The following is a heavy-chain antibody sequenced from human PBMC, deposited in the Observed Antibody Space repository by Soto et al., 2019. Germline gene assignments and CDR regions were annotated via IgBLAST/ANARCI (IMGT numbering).Heavy chain of an antibody. Sequence: QAQVVQSGAEVRKPGSSVKLSCKASEGTFNSYAIAWVRQAPGQGLEWMGGIIPYYNTLNYAQKFQDRVTITADDSTNTAYMELSSLRSDDTAVYFCASGATRWYPYFFAPWAQGTLVTVSS. V-gene: IGHV1-69*01. CDR3: ASGATRWYPYFFAP. CDR2: IIPYYNTL. D-gene: IGHD6-13*01. J-gene: IGHJ5*02. CDR1: EGTFNSYA.